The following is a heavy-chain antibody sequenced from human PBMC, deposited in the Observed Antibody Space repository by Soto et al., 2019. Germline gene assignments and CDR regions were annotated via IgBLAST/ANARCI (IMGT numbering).Heavy chain of an antibody. J-gene: IGHJ4*02. D-gene: IGHD3-22*01. CDR1: GGTFSSYA. V-gene: IGHV1-69*13. CDR2: IIPIFGTA. Sequence: SVKVSCKASGGTFSSYAISWVRQAPGQGLEWMGGIIPIFGTANYAQKFQGRVTITADESTSTAYMELSSLRSEDTAVYYCARGNWYYYDSSGYSPYFDYWGQGTLVTVSS. CDR3: ARGNWYYYDSSGYSPYFDY.